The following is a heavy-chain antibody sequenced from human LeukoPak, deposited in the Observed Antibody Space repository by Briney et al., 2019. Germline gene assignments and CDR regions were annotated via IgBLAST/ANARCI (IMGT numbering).Heavy chain of an antibody. CDR1: GYSISSGYY. Sequence: PSETLSLTCTVSGYSISSGYYWGWIRQPPGKGLEWIGSIYHSGSTYYNPSLKSRVTISVDTSKSRFSLKVSSVTAADTAVYYCARGRLLYGSGSFHYWGQGTLVTVSS. CDR3: ARGRLLYGSGSFHY. D-gene: IGHD3-10*01. J-gene: IGHJ4*02. CDR2: IYHSGST. V-gene: IGHV4-38-2*02.